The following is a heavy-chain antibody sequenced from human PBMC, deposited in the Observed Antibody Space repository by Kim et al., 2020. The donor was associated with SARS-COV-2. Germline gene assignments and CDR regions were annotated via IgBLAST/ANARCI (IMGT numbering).Heavy chain of an antibody. D-gene: IGHD1-7*01. V-gene: IGHV3-74*01. CDR3: ARGTGNYGDWDY. CDR2: ISSDGRTT. CDR1: GFSISSYW. Sequence: GGSLRLSCAASGFSISSYWVHWVRQAPGKGLVWVSRISSDGRTTNYADSVKGRFTMSRDTAKNMLYLDMNSLRADDTAVYYCARGTGNYGDWDYLGQGTLLTVSS. J-gene: IGHJ4*02.